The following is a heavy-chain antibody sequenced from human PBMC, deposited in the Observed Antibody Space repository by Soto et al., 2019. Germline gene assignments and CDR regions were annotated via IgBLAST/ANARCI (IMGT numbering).Heavy chain of an antibody. Sequence: GGSPRLSCAASGFTFSSYGMHWVRQAPGKGLEWVAVISYDGSNKYHADSVKGRFTISRDNSKNTLYLQMNSLRAEDAAVYYCAKSLRFGELLMFLDYCGQGTLVTV. CDR3: AKSLRFGELLMFLDY. V-gene: IGHV3-30*18. CDR2: ISYDGSNK. J-gene: IGHJ4*02. D-gene: IGHD3-10*01. CDR1: GFTFSSYG.